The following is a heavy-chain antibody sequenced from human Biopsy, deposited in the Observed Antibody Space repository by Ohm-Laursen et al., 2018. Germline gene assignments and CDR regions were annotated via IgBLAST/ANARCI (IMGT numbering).Heavy chain of an antibody. D-gene: IGHD2-2*01. Sequence: SVTASCHASGGTFSNYAISWVRQAPGQGLEWLGVITPVSDTANYAQKFQGRVTITADKPTSTAYMELSSLRSEDTALYYCASSSYCGRTTCYQNYGMDVWGQGTTVTVSS. CDR3: ASSSYCGRTTCYQNYGMDV. CDR1: GGTFSNYA. J-gene: IGHJ6*01. CDR2: ITPVSDTA. V-gene: IGHV1-69*06.